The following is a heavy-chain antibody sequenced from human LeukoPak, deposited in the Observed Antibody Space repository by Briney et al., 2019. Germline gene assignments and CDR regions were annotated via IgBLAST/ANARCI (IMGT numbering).Heavy chain of an antibody. Sequence: GASVNVSCTAFGYTFTDYTMNWVRQAPGQGLEWMGWINTNTGNPTYAQGFTGRIVFSLDTSVSTAYLQISSLKAEDTAVYYCARHSITMVRGVSQNWFDPWGQGTLVTVSS. CDR3: ARHSITMVRGVSQNWFDP. CDR1: GYTFTDYT. V-gene: IGHV7-4-1*02. D-gene: IGHD3-10*01. J-gene: IGHJ5*02. CDR2: INTNTGNP.